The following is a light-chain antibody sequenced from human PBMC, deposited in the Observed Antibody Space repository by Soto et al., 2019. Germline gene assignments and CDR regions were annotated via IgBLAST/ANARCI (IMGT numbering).Light chain of an antibody. CDR3: QQYDNYPLN. J-gene: IGKJ4*01. CDR2: DAS. Sequence: DIQMTQSPSTLSASVGDRVTITCRASQSVRSWLAWYQQKPGRAPKFLIYDASSLESGVPSRFSGSGSGTEFTLTISNLQPDDFATYYCQQYDNYPLNFGGGTKVDIK. CDR1: QSVRSW. V-gene: IGKV1-5*01.